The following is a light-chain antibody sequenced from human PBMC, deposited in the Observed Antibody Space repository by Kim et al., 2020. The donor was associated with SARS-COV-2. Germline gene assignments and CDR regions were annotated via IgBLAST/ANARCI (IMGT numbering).Light chain of an antibody. J-gene: IGLJ1*01. CDR2: YDS. Sequence: SYELTQPPSVSLAPGETARITCEGNNIGSKSVHWYQQKPGQAPRLVISYDSDRPSGIPERFSGSNSGNKATLTISRVEAGDEADYFCQVWDGSSDHYVFATGTKVTVL. CDR1: NIGSKS. CDR3: QVWDGSSDHYV. V-gene: IGLV3-21*04.